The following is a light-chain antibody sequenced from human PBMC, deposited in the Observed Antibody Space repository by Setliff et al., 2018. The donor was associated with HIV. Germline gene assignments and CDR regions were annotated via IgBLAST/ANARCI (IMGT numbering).Light chain of an antibody. CDR2: SNN. J-gene: IGLJ1*01. CDR3: QSYDSSLFYV. CDR1: SSNIGAGYD. Sequence: QSVLTQPPSVPGAAGQRVTISCTGSSSNIGAGYDVHWYQQLPGTAPKLLIYSNNNWPSGVPDRFSGSKSGTSASLAITGLQAEDEADYYCQSYDSSLFYVFGTGTKVTVL. V-gene: IGLV1-40*01.